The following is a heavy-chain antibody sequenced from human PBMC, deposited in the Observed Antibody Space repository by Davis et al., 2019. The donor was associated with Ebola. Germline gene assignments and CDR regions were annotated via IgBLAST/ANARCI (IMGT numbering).Heavy chain of an antibody. V-gene: IGHV3-21*01. CDR2: ISSSSSYI. CDR3: ARTGPADYDILTGYLLI. Sequence: GESLKISCAASGFTFSSYSMNWVRQAPGNGLEWVSSISSSSSYIYYADSVKGRFTISRDNAKNSLYLQMNSLRAEDTAVYYCARTGPADYDILTGYLLIWGQGTLVTVSS. D-gene: IGHD3-9*01. CDR1: GFTFSSYS. J-gene: IGHJ4*02.